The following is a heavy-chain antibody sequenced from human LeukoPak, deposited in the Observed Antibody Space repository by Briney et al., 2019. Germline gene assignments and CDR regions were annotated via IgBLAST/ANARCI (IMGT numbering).Heavy chain of an antibody. D-gene: IGHD2-15*01. V-gene: IGHV3-11*05. CDR2: ISSSSSYA. CDR3: ARDIAGCSGGSCYSGSWFDP. Sequence: GGSLRLSCAASGFTFSDYYMSWIRQAPGKGLEWVSYISSSSSYANYADSVKGRFTISRDNAKNSLYLQMNSLRAEDTAVYYCARDIAGCSGGSCYSGSWFDPWGQGTLVTVSS. J-gene: IGHJ5*02. CDR1: GFTFSDYY.